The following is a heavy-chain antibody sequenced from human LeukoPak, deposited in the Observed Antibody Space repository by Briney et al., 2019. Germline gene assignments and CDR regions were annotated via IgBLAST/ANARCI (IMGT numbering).Heavy chain of an antibody. Sequence: SETLSLTCAVYGGSFSGYYWSWIRQPPGKGLEWIGEIKHSGSTNYNPSLKSRVTISVDTSKNQFSLKLSSVTAADTAVYYCARGKSLRYYYDSSGYGVDAFDIWGQGTMVTVSS. CDR2: IKHSGST. CDR3: ARGKSLRYYYDSSGYGVDAFDI. J-gene: IGHJ3*02. D-gene: IGHD3-22*01. V-gene: IGHV4-34*01. CDR1: GGSFSGYY.